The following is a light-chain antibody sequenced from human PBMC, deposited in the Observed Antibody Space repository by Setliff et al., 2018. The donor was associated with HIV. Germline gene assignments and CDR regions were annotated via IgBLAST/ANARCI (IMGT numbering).Light chain of an antibody. J-gene: IGLJ1*01. CDR1: RSNIGRNS. CDR2: SNI. V-gene: IGLV1-44*01. Sequence: QGPSASGTPGQRVTISCSGSRSNIGRNSVTWYQQFPGAAPKLLIYSNIQQPSGVPDRFSGSKSGSSASLAISGLQSEDEADYYCAAWDDTVNGYVFGTGTKVTVL. CDR3: AAWDDTVNGYV.